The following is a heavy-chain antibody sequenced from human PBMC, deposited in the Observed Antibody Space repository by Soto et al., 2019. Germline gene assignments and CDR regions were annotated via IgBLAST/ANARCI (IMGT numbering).Heavy chain of an antibody. CDR2: VNPKSGST. D-gene: IGHD2-21*01. V-gene: IGHV1-8*01. Sequence: QVQLVQSGAEVKKPGASVKVSCQASGYSFTTYDIHWVRQAAGQGPEWMGWVNPKSGSTDYAQKFRGRVSLTSNTSISTAYMQLSALTSEDTAVYYCARPYCDATSCFTDWLDPWGPGTVVTVSS. CDR3: ARPYCDATSCFTDWLDP. J-gene: IGHJ5*02. CDR1: GYSFTTYD.